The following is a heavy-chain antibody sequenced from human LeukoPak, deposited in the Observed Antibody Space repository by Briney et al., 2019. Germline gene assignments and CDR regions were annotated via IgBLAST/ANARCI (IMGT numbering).Heavy chain of an antibody. CDR2: IYYSGST. D-gene: IGHD3-3*01. CDR1: GGSVSSGSYY. Sequence: SETLSLTCTVSGGSVSSGSYYWSWIRQPPGKGLEWIGHIYYSGSTNYNPSLKSRVTISVDTSKNQFSLKLSSVTAADTAVYYCARAPRPDFWSGYYRFDYWGQGTLVIVSS. CDR3: ARAPRPDFWSGYYRFDY. V-gene: IGHV4-61*01. J-gene: IGHJ4*02.